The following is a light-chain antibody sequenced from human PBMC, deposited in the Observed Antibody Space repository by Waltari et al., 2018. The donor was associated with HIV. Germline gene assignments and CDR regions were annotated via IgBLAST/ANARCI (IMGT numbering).Light chain of an antibody. V-gene: IGLV2-8*01. Sequence: QSALTQPPSASGSLGQSVTISSTGSSRDIGAYDSVPWFPQHPNNDPKLLLYENNKLPSGVLDRFSGARSGEPAFLRVAGLQPDDTAAYFCSSYGDNSSVLFGGGTNLTVL. CDR1: SRDIGAYDS. CDR2: ENN. J-gene: IGLJ2*01. CDR3: SSYGDNSSVL.